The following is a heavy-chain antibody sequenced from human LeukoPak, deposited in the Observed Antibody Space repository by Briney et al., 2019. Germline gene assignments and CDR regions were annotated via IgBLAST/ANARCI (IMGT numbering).Heavy chain of an antibody. CDR3: AKSYYYDSSGELDY. V-gene: IGHV4-61*02. Sequence: PSQTLSLTCTVSGGSISSGSYYWSWIRQPAGRGLEWIGRIYTSGSTNYNPSLKSRVTISVDTSKNQFSLKLSSVTAADTAVYYCAKSYYYDSSGELDYWGQGTLVTVSS. D-gene: IGHD3-22*01. J-gene: IGHJ4*02. CDR1: GGSISSGSYY. CDR2: IYTSGST.